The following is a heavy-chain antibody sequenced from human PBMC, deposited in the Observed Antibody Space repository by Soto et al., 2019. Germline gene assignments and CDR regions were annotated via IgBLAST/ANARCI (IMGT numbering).Heavy chain of an antibody. CDR2: ISSSGSTI. D-gene: IGHD3-10*01. CDR1: GFTFSDYY. J-gene: IGHJ4*02. Sequence: PGGSLRLSCAASGFTFSDYYMSWIRQAPGKGLEWVSYISSSGSTIYYADSVKGRFTISRDNAKNSLYLQMNSLRAEDTAVYYCARLEVRGAYHFDYWGQGTLVTVSS. CDR3: ARLEVRGAYHFDY. V-gene: IGHV3-11*01.